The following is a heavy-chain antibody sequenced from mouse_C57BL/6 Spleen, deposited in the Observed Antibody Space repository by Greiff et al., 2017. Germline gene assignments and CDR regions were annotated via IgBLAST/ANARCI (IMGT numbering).Heavy chain of an antibody. Sequence: EVMLVESGPGLVKPSQTVFLTCTVTGISITTGNYRWSWIRQFPGNKLEWVGYIYYSGTITYNPSLTSRTTITRDTPKNQSFLEMNALTAEDTATYYCARHGSSAGYFDVWGKGTTVTVSS. J-gene: IGHJ1*03. CDR3: ARHGSSAGYFDV. CDR1: GISITTGNYR. V-gene: IGHV3-5*01. CDR2: IYYSGTI. D-gene: IGHD1-1*01.